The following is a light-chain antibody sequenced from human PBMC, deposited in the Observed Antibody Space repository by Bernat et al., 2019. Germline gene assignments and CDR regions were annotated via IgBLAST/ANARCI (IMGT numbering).Light chain of an antibody. CDR1: SSDVGSYNR. J-gene: IGLJ3*02. CDR2: EVN. Sequence: QSVLTQPPSVSGSPGQSVTISCTGTSSDVGSYNRVSWYQQPPGTAPKLMIYEVNNRPSGVPDRFSGSKSGNTASLTISGLQAEDDADYYCCSFTPTTTWVFGGGSKLTVL. V-gene: IGLV2-18*02. CDR3: CSFTPTTTWV.